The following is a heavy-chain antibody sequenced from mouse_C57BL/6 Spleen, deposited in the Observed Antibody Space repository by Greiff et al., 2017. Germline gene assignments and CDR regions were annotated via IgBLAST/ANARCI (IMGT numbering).Heavy chain of an antibody. J-gene: IGHJ3*01. V-gene: IGHV2-2*01. CDR2: IWSGGST. CDR1: GFSLTSYG. CDR3: ARGLPLFAY. D-gene: IGHD2-4*01. Sequence: QVQLKESGPGLVQPSQSLSITCTVSGFSLTSYGVHWVRQSPGKGLEWLGVIWSGGSTDYNAAFISRRSISKDNSKSQVFFKMNSLQADDTAIYYCARGLPLFAYWGQGTLVTVSA.